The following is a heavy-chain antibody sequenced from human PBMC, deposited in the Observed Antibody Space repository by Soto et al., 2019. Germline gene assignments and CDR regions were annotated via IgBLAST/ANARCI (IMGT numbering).Heavy chain of an antibody. D-gene: IGHD1-26*01. J-gene: IGHJ4*02. CDR3: TKSQGTVGTVSLYTVPYSTFSFDL. Sequence: PGWSLRLFCTASGFSFSSYAMSWVRQAPGGGLGWGALVGGGGGTTFSADSVKGRFTISRDNSKNTVYLKISSPRPEDTGIYYCTKSQGTVGTVSLYTVPYSTFSFDLWGQGTQLTVSS. V-gene: IGHV3-23*01. CDR2: VGGGGGTT. CDR1: GFSFSSYA.